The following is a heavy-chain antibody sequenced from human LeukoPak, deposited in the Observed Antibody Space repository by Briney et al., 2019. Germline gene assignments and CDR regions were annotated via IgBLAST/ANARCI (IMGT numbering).Heavy chain of an antibody. Sequence: GGSLRLSCAASGFTFSSYSMNWVRQAPGKGLEWVSSISSSSSYIYYADSVKGRFTISRDNAKNSLYLQMNSLRAEDTALYYCAKTEGYSSGWYGEALDYWGQGTLVTVSS. V-gene: IGHV3-21*04. CDR3: AKTEGYSSGWYGEALDY. J-gene: IGHJ4*02. CDR1: GFTFSSYS. CDR2: ISSSSSYI. D-gene: IGHD6-19*01.